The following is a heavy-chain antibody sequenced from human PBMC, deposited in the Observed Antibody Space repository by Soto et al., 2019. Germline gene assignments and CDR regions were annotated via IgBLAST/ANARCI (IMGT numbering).Heavy chain of an antibody. J-gene: IGHJ6*03. CDR3: ARDNYGYGDEPHYYYYYYMDV. D-gene: IGHD4-17*01. CDR2: INSDGSST. V-gene: IGHV3-74*01. Sequence: GGSLRLSCAASGFTFSSYWMHWVRQAPGKGLVWVSRINSDGSSTSYADSVKGRFTISRDNAKNTLYLQMNSLRAEDTAVYYCARDNYGYGDEPHYYYYYYMDVWGKGTTVTVSS. CDR1: GFTFSSYW.